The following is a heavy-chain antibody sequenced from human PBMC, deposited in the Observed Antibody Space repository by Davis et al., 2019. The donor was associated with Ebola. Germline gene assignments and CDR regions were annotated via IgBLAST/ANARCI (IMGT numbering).Heavy chain of an antibody. J-gene: IGHJ4*02. D-gene: IGHD2-21*02. CDR2: INQHGSTK. V-gene: IGHV3-7*01. CDR1: GFSFRTSW. CDR3: AKDGDWNFEY. Sequence: PGGSLRLSCAASGFSFRTSWMSWVRQAPGKGLEWVANINQHGSTKNYVASVRDRFTISRDNAKNSLFLEMNSLRAEDTAVYFCAKDGDWNFEYWGQGTLVTVSS.